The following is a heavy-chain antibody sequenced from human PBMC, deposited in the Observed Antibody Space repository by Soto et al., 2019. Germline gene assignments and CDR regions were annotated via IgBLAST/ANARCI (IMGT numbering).Heavy chain of an antibody. CDR2: ISYDGSNQ. CDR3: ATYKGANWWYFDY. CDR1: GFTFSSFA. V-gene: IGHV3-30-3*01. J-gene: IGHJ4*02. Sequence: QVQLVESGGGVVQPGTSLRLSCAASGFTFSSFALHWVRQAPGKGLEWVAVISYDGSNQLYADSVKGRFTISRDNSKNTLYLQMNSLRADDTAVYYRATYKGANWWYFDYWGQGTLVTVSS. D-gene: IGHD2-8*02.